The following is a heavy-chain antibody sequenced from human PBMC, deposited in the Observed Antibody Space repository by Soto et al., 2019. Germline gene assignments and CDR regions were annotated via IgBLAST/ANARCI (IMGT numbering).Heavy chain of an antibody. Sequence: EVQLVESGGGLVQPGGSLRLSCAASGFTFTRDSMNWVRQAPGKGLEWVSYISSSSTTIYYADSVKGRFTISRDNAKNSLYLQINRLREEDTAVYYCVRGGPSGYAGAYWGQGTLVTVSS. CDR2: ISSSSTTI. CDR3: VRGGPSGYAGAY. CDR1: GFTFTRDS. D-gene: IGHD5-12*01. V-gene: IGHV3-48*02. J-gene: IGHJ4*02.